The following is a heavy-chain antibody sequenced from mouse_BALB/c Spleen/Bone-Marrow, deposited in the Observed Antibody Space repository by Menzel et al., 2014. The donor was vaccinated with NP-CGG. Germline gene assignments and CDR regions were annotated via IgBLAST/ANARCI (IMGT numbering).Heavy chain of an antibody. CDR1: GFSLTIYG. CDR2: SWAGGST. D-gene: IGHD2-14*01. CDR3: AREGYDHAMDY. V-gene: IGHV2-9*02. Sequence: VKLMESGPGLVAPSQSLSITCTVSGFSLTIYGVHWVRQPPGKGLEWLGVSWAGGSTSYNSALLSRLTISKDISKGQVFLKMNSLQTDDTAMYYCAREGYDHAMDYWGQGTSVTVSS. J-gene: IGHJ4*01.